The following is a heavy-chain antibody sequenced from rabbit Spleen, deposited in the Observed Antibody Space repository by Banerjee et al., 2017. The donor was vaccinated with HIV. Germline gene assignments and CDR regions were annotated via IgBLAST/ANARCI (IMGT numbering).Heavy chain of an antibody. CDR2: IDAGSSGFT. Sequence: QEQLVESGGGLVKPGASLTLTCIASGVSFSANSYICWVRQAPGKGLEWIVCIDAGSSGFTYFASWAKGRFTISKTSSTTVTLQMTSLTAADTATYFCARDLAGVIGWNFSLWGQGTLVTVS. V-gene: IGHV1S45*01. CDR1: GVSFSANSY. CDR3: ARDLAGVIGWNFSL. D-gene: IGHD4-1*01. J-gene: IGHJ4*01.